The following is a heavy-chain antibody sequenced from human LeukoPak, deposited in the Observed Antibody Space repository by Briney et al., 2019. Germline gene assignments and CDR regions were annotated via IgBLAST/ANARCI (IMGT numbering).Heavy chain of an antibody. CDR3: ARDLLGWELHYFDY. CDR2: ISGSSSYI. CDR1: RFTFTSYA. Sequence: GGSLRLSCAASRFTFTSYAMSWVRQAPGEGLEWVSSISGSSSYIYYADSVKGRFSISRDNAKNSLYLQMNSLRAEDTAVYYCARDLLGWELHYFDYWGQGTLVTVSS. D-gene: IGHD1-26*01. J-gene: IGHJ4*02. V-gene: IGHV3-21*01.